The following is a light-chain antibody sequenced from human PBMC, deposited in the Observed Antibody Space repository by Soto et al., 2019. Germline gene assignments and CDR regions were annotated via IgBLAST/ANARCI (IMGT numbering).Light chain of an antibody. J-gene: IGLJ2*01. CDR2: SNN. CDR3: ATWDDSLNGVV. V-gene: IGLV1-44*01. Sequence: QSVLTQPPSASGTPGQRVTISCSGRRSNIGSNTVNWYQQLPGTAPKLLIYSNNQRPSGVPDRFSGSKSGTSASLAISGLQSEDEADYYCATWDDSLNGVVFGGGTKLTVL. CDR1: RSNIGSNT.